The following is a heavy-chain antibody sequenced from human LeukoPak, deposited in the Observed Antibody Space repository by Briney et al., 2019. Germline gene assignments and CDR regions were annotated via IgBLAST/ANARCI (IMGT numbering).Heavy chain of an antibody. CDR3: ARRLATIPFDY. CDR1: SGSINSYY. J-gene: IGHJ4*02. CDR2: IYTTGKT. V-gene: IGHV4-4*07. D-gene: IGHD5-24*01. Sequence: SETLSLTCTVSSGSINSYYWGWVRQPAGRGLEWIGRIYTTGKTDYNPSLKSRVTISVDTSKNQFSLRLRSVTASDTAVYYCARRLATIPFDYWGQGTLVTVSS.